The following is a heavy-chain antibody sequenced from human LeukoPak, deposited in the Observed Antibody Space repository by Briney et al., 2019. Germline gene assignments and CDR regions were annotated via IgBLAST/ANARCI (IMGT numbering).Heavy chain of an antibody. J-gene: IGHJ4*02. Sequence: SVKVSCKASGGTFDNYAVSWVREAPGLGLEWMGRIIPMLGKTNSAQKFQDRVSITADKSTGTAYMELTNLRPDDTAVYFCARGLFGGFAAAPFDHWGQGTLVTVSP. CDR2: IIPMLGKT. D-gene: IGHD2-2*01. V-gene: IGHV1-69*04. CDR3: ARGLFGGFAAAPFDH. CDR1: GGTFDNYA.